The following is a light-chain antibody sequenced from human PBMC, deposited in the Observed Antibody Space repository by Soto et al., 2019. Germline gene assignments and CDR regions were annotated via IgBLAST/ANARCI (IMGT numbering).Light chain of an antibody. Sequence: QSVLTQPPSVSEAPGQRVTISCTGSSSNIGAGYDVHWYQQLPGTAPKLLIYDNSNRPSGVPDRFSGSKSGTSASLAITGLQVADEADYYCQSYDSSLNVYVFGTGTKLTVL. CDR2: DNS. J-gene: IGLJ1*01. CDR3: QSYDSSLNVYV. V-gene: IGLV1-40*01. CDR1: SSNIGAGYD.